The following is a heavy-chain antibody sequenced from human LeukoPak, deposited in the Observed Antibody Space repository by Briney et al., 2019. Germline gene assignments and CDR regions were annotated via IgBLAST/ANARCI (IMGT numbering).Heavy chain of an antibody. V-gene: IGHV4-38-2*02. J-gene: IGHJ5*02. CDR3: ASYDSSGFRPNP. CDR1: GYSISSGYY. D-gene: IGHD3-22*01. CDR2: IYYSGST. Sequence: SETLSLTCTVSGYSISSGYYWGWIRQPPGKGLEWIGSIYYSGSTYYNPSLKSRVTISVDTSKNQFSLKLSSVTAADTAVYYCASYDSSGFRPNPWGQGTLVTVSS.